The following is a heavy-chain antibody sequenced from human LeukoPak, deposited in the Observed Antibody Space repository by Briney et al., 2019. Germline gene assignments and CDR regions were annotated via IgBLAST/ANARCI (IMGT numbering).Heavy chain of an antibody. CDR2: INHSGST. V-gene: IGHV4-34*01. J-gene: IGHJ4*02. Sequence: PSETLSLTCAVYGGSFSGYYWSWLRQPPGKGLEWIGEINHSGSTNYNPSLKSRVTISVDTSKNQFSLKLSSVTAADTAVYYCARGSGLVVVAATTKPLFDYWGQGTLVTVSS. D-gene: IGHD2-15*01. CDR1: GGSFSGYY. CDR3: ARGSGLVVVAATTKPLFDY.